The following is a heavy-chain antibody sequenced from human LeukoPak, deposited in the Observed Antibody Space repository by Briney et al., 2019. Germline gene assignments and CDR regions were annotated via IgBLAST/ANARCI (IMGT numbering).Heavy chain of an antibody. CDR3: ARLPEAGMIRGAIRLGFDY. CDR2: TSSSSSTI. Sequence: GGSLRLSCAASGFTFSSYSMNWVRQAPGKGLEWVSYTSSSSSTIYYADSVKGRFTISRDNAKNSLYLQMNSLRAEDTAVYYCARLPEAGMIRGAIRLGFDYWGQGTLVTVSS. J-gene: IGHJ4*02. V-gene: IGHV3-48*01. D-gene: IGHD3-10*01. CDR1: GFTFSSYS.